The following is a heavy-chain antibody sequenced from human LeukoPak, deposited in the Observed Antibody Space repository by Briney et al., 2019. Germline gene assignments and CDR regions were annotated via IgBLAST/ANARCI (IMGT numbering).Heavy chain of an antibody. CDR1: GGSISSYY. V-gene: IGHV4-4*07. Sequence: SETLSLTCTVSGGSISSYYWSWIRQPAGKGLEGIGRIYTSWSTYHNPSLKSRVTMSVGTSKNQFSLKLGSVTAADTAVYYCARTGEYSGYGHYSDYWGQGTLVTVSS. CDR3: ARTGEYSGYGHYSDY. D-gene: IGHD5-12*01. CDR2: IYTSWST. J-gene: IGHJ4*02.